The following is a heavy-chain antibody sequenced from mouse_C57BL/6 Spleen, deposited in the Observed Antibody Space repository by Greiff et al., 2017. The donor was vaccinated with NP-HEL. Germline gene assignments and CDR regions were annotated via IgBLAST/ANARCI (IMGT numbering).Heavy chain of an antibody. CDR3: ARRYDGYPAWFAY. CDR1: GYTFTSYW. V-gene: IGHV1-72*01. J-gene: IGHJ3*01. Sequence: QVHVKQPGAELVKPGASVKLSCKASGYTFTSYWMHWVKQRPGRGLEWIGRIDPNSGGTKYNEKFKSKATLTVDKPSSTAYMQLSSLTSEDSAVYYCARRYDGYPAWFAYWGQGTLVTVSA. CDR2: IDPNSGGT. D-gene: IGHD2-3*01.